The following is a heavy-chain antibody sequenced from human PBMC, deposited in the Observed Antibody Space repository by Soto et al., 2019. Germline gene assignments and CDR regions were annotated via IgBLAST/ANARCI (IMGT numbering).Heavy chain of an antibody. CDR2: IYHTGST. CDR1: GGSISSTNW. D-gene: IGHD2-15*01. J-gene: IGHJ4*02. CDR3: ATLPPRIVVVVLPIPS. V-gene: IGHV4-4*02. Sequence: QVQLQQSGPRLARPSGTLSLTCVVSGGSISSTNWWTWVRQTPGKGLEWIGEIYHTGSTKYNPSHNNRVTITLXXXNXXFSLNLKSLTAADTAVYYCATLPPRIVVVVLPIPSWGQGTLVTVSS.